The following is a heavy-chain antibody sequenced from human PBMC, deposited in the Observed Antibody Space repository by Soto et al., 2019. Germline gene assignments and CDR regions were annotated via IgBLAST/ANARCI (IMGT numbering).Heavy chain of an antibody. J-gene: IGHJ4*02. Sequence: ASVKVSCKASGYTFTGYYMHWVRQAPGQGLEWMGWINPNSGGTNYAQKFQGWVTMTRDTSISTAYMELSRLRSDDTAVYYCARTPVREWELLVPPYFDYWGQGTLVTVSS. V-gene: IGHV1-2*04. CDR3: ARTPVREWELLVPPYFDY. CDR2: INPNSGGT. CDR1: GYTFTGYY. D-gene: IGHD1-26*01.